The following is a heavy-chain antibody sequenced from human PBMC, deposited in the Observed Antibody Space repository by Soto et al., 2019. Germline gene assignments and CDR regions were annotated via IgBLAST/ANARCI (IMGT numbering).Heavy chain of an antibody. Sequence: EVQLLESGGGLVQPGGSLRLSCAASGFTFSNYAMSWVRQAPGKGLEWVSAVSSSGSTYYADSVKGRFTISRDSSKNTLYLQMHSLRAEDTAVYYCAKDRVISPQILGGRYYYYYMDVWGKGTTVTVSS. CDR1: GFTFSNYA. V-gene: IGHV3-23*01. CDR3: AKDRVISPQILGGRYYYYYMDV. J-gene: IGHJ6*03. CDR2: VSSSGST. D-gene: IGHD3-10*01.